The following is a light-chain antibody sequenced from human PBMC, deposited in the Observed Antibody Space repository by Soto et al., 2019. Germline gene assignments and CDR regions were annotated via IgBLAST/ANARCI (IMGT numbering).Light chain of an antibody. V-gene: IGKV3D-15*01. Sequence: EMVLTQSPATLSVSPGERVTLSCRAGQSVNSNLAWYQQRPGQAPRLLIYGASTRPFGTPARFSGSGSGTEFTLTISSLQSEDFAVYYCQQYKDWPYTFGQGTKLEIK. CDR2: GAS. CDR3: QQYKDWPYT. J-gene: IGKJ2*01. CDR1: QSVNSN.